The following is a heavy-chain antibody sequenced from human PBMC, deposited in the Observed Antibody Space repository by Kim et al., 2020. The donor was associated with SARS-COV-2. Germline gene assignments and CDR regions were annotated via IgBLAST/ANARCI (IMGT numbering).Heavy chain of an antibody. J-gene: IGHJ4*02. Sequence: YNPSLKSRVTISVDTSKNQFSLKLSSVTAADTAVYYCARRGYSTYDYFDYWGQGTLVTVSS. V-gene: IGHV4-39*01. D-gene: IGHD4-4*01. CDR3: ARRGYSTYDYFDY.